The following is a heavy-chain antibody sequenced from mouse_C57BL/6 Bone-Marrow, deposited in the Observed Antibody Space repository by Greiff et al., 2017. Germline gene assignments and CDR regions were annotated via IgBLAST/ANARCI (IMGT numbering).Heavy chain of an antibody. CDR3: ARHYYGSSYYFDY. J-gene: IGHJ2*01. CDR2: IYPRRGNT. D-gene: IGHD1-1*01. V-gene: IGHV1-81*01. Sequence: QVQLQQSGAELARPGASVKLSCKASGYTFTSYGISWVKQRTGQGLEWIGEIYPRRGNTYYNEKFKGKATLTADKSSSTAYMELRSLTSEESAVYFCARHYYGSSYYFDYWGQGTTLTVSS. CDR1: GYTFTSYG.